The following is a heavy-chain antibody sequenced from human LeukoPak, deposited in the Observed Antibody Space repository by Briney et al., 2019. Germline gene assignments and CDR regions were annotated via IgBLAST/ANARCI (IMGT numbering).Heavy chain of an antibody. CDR2: ISGSGGST. J-gene: IGHJ4*02. V-gene: IGHV3-23*01. CDR1: GFTFSSYA. Sequence: GGSLRLSCAPSGFTFSSYAMSWVRQAPGKGLEWVSAISGSGGSTYYADSVKGRFTISRDNSKYTVYLQMNSLSAEHTAVYYCAKDLSSGSYSFTLAFDYWGQGTLVTVSS. CDR3: AKDLSSGSYSFTLAFDY. D-gene: IGHD1-26*01.